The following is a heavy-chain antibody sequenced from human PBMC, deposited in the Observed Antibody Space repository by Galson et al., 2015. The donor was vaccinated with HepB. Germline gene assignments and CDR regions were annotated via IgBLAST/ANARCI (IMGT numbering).Heavy chain of an antibody. CDR3: ARARYSTSPPDN. CDR2: ISGYNGNT. CDR1: GYSFSSYG. Sequence: SVKVSCKANGYSFSSYGVTWVRQAPGQGLEWMGWISGYNGNTDYAQKFQGRVTVTTDTSTSTIHIEVKNLRSDDTAMYYCARARYSTSPPDNWGQGTLVTVSS. D-gene: IGHD6-13*01. V-gene: IGHV1-18*01. J-gene: IGHJ4*02.